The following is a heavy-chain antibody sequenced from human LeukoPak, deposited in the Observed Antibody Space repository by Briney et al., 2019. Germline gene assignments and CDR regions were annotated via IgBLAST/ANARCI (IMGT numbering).Heavy chain of an antibody. CDR3: ARGYVWGSYRYVPLYFDY. Sequence: SVKVSCKASGGTFSSYAISWVRQAPGQGLEWMGGIIPIFGTANYAQMFQGRVTITADESTSTAYMELSSLRSEDTAVYYCARGYVWGSYRYVPLYFDYWGQGTLVTVSS. D-gene: IGHD3-16*02. CDR2: IIPIFGTA. CDR1: GGTFSSYA. V-gene: IGHV1-69*13. J-gene: IGHJ4*02.